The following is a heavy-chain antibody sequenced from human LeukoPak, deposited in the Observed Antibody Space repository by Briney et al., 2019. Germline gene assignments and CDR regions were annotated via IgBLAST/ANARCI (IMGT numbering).Heavy chain of an antibody. Sequence: YWIGWARQMPGEGLEWIGYIYYSGSTYYSPSLKSRVTISVDTSKNQCSLKLSSVTAADTAVYYCARATVTSPFDYWGQGTLVTVSS. CDR2: IYYSGST. J-gene: IGHJ4*02. CDR1: Y. CDR3: ARATVTSPFDY. V-gene: IGHV4-30-4*08. D-gene: IGHD4-17*01.